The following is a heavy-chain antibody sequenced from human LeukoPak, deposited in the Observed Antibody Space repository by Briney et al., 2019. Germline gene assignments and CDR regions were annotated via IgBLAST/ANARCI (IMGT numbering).Heavy chain of an antibody. CDR1: GFTFSTYG. Sequence: GGSLRLSCAASGFTFSTYGMHWVRQAPGKGLEWVSFIRYVGINKYYADSVKGRFTISRDNANNSLHLQMNSLRVEDTAVYFCAREGYYSGTYMTNWGQGILVIVSS. CDR3: AREGYYSGTYMTN. J-gene: IGHJ4*02. D-gene: IGHD3-10*01. V-gene: IGHV3-30*02. CDR2: IRYVGINK.